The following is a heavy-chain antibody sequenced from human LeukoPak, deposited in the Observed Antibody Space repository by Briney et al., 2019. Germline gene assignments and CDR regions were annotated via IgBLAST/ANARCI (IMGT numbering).Heavy chain of an antibody. CDR2: INGGGNTT. V-gene: IGHV3-23*01. J-gene: IGHJ6*03. Sequence: TVGSLRLSCAVSGFAFGSFAMGCVRQSPGEGLEWVSTINGGGNTTFYADSVKGRFNISRDNSKNTLYLHMDGLRPDDTAIYYCTKELHVAVAVADYYYFYMEVWGRGTAVSVSS. CDR3: TKELHVAVAVADYYYFYMEV. CDR1: GFAFGSFA. D-gene: IGHD6-19*01.